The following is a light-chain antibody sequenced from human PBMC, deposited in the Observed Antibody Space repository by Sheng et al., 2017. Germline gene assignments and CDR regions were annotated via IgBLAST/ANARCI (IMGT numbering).Light chain of an antibody. CDR3: QSYDTSLRNVL. V-gene: IGLV2-14*03. CDR2: DVS. Sequence: QSALTQPASVSGSPGQSITISCTGSSSDVGADNYVSWYQHHPGKAPKLMICDVSYRPSGVSNRFSGSKSGNTASLTISGLQAEDEADYYCQSYDTSLRNVLFGGGTKLTVL. CDR1: SSDVGADNY. J-gene: IGLJ2*01.